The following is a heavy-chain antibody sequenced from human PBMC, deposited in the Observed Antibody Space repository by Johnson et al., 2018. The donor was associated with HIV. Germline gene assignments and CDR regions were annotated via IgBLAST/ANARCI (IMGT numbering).Heavy chain of an antibody. V-gene: IGHV3-20*04. CDR1: GFTFDDYG. J-gene: IGHJ3*02. CDR3: ARESTAWGGEYVGYGLDI. Sequence: VQLVESGGGLVQPGRSLRLSCAASGFTFDDYGMTWVRQAPGKGLEWVSGINWNGGSTAYADSVKGRFTISRDNAKNSLYLQMNSLRAEDTALYYCARESTAWGGEYVGYGLDIWGQGTMVTVAS. CDR2: INWNGGST. D-gene: IGHD5-18*01.